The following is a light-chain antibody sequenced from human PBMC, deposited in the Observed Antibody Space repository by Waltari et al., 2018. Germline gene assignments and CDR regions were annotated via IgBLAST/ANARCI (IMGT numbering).Light chain of an antibody. Sequence: SYELSQSPSVSVSSGQPATITCSGQPLGDNYSCWYQKKPGQSPVLLIYQDDKRPPGIPGRFSGSNSGNTATLTISETQPADEAEYYCQAWDNRIVVFGGGTNLTVL. CDR3: QAWDNRIVV. CDR2: QDD. CDR1: PLGDNY. V-gene: IGLV3-1*01. J-gene: IGLJ2*01.